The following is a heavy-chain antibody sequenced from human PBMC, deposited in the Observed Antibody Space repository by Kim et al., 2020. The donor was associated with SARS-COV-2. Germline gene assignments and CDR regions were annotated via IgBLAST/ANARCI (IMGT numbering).Heavy chain of an antibody. CDR3: ARDSPHFGY. CDR2: SNK. Sequence: SNKYYADSVKGPFTISRDNSKNTLYLQMNSLRAEDTAVYYCARDSPHFGYWGQGTLVTVSS. J-gene: IGHJ4*02. V-gene: IGHV3-33*01.